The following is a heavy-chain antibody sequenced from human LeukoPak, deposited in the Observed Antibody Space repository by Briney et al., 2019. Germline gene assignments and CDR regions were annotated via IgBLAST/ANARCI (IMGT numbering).Heavy chain of an antibody. CDR3: ARSGGGSGKNWFDP. J-gene: IGHJ5*02. Sequence: SGGSLRLSCAASGFTVSNNYMSWVRQAPGKGLEWVSVIYSGGSTYYADSVKGRFTISRDNSKNTLYLQMNSLRAEDTAVYYCARSGGGSGKNWFDPWGQGTLVTVSS. D-gene: IGHD3-10*01. V-gene: IGHV3-66*01. CDR1: GFTVSNNY. CDR2: IYSGGST.